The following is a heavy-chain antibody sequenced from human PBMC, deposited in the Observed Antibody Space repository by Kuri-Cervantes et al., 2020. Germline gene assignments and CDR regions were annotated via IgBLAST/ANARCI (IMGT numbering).Heavy chain of an antibody. D-gene: IGHD3-10*01. J-gene: IGHJ4*02. CDR1: GGSTSSSSYY. CDR2: IYYSGST. CDR3: ASQDYYGSGFDY. Sequence: SETLSLTCTVSGGSTSSSSYYWGWIRQPPGKGLEWIGSIYYSGSTYYNPSLKSRVTISVDTSKNQFSLKLSSVTAADTAVYYCASQDYYGSGFDYWGQGTLVTVSS. V-gene: IGHV4-39*01.